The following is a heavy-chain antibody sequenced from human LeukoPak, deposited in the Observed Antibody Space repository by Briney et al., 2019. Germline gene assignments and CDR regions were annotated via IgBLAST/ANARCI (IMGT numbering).Heavy chain of an antibody. CDR1: GFTFSSYA. CDR3: TIFPILFVIAAKQDLDF. CDR2: ISGSGDNT. Sequence: SGGSLRLSCAASGFTFSSYAMTWVRQAPGKGLEWVSSISGSGDNTYYADSVKGRFSISRDLSTNTMYLQMNNLRAEDTAVYYCTIFPILFVIAAKQDLDFWGQGTLVTVSS. D-gene: IGHD2-15*01. V-gene: IGHV3-23*01. J-gene: IGHJ4*02.